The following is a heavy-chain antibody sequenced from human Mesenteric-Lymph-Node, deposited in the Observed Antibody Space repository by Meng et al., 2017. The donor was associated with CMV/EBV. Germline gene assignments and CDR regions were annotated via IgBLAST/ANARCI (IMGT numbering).Heavy chain of an antibody. Sequence: SETLSLTCAVYGGSFSGYYWSWIRQPPGKGLEWIGEINHSGSTNYNPSLKSRVTISVDTSKNQFSLKMNSVTVADTAVYYCARDWVTIFAIDYYYGMDVWGQGTTVTVSS. D-gene: IGHD3-3*01. CDR3: ARDWVTIFAIDYYYGMDV. J-gene: IGHJ6*02. CDR2: INHSGST. V-gene: IGHV4-34*01. CDR1: GGSFSGYY.